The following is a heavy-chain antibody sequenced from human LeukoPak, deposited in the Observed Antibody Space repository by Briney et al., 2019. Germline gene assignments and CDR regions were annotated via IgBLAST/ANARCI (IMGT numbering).Heavy chain of an antibody. D-gene: IGHD3-22*01. V-gene: IGHV4-59*08. CDR1: GGSISSYY. J-gene: IGHJ4*02. CDR3: ARIGYDSSGYPISGLDY. Sequence: SETLSLTCTVSGGSISSYYWSWIRQPPGKGLEWIGYIYYSGSTNYNPSLKSRVTISVDTSKNQFSLKLSSVTAADTAVYYCARIGYDSSGYPISGLDYWGQGTLVTVSS. CDR2: IYYSGST.